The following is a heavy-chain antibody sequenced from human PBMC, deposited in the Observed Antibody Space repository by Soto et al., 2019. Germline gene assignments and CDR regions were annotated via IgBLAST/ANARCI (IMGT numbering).Heavy chain of an antibody. J-gene: IGHJ4*02. D-gene: IGHD3-22*01. CDR1: GYTFTSYA. V-gene: IGHV1-3*01. CDR2: INAGNGNT. CDR3: ARGDYYDIHDY. Sequence: QVQLVQSGAEVKKPGASVKVSCKASGYTFTSYAMHWVRQAPGQSLEWIGWINAGNGNTKYSQKFQGRVTITRDTSASTAYMELSSLRSEDTAVYYCARGDYYDIHDYWGQGTLVTVSS.